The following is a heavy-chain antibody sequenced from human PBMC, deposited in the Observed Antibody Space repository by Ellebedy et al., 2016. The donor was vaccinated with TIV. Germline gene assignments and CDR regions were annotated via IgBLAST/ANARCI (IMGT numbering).Heavy chain of an antibody. CDR3: AKGGAGDHGY. CDR1: GFTFGCCA. D-gene: IGHD2-21*01. CDR2: ISPSADST. J-gene: IGHJ4*02. Sequence: PGGSLRLSCAASGFTFGCCAMGWVRQAPGQGLEWVSAISPSADSTSYADSLRGRFAISRDNYRNTLFLQMNSLRVEDTAVYYCAKGGAGDHGYWGQGTLVTVSS. V-gene: IGHV3-23*01.